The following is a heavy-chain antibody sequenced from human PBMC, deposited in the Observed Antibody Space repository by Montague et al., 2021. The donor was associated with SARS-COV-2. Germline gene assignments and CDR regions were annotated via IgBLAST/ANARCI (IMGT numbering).Heavy chain of an antibody. V-gene: IGHV3-74*01. CDR1: EFIFSRYW. CDR3: ARDVGGRASY. CDR2: LNEDGSHT. J-gene: IGHJ4*02. Sequence: SLRLSCAASEFIFSRYWMHWVRQIPGKGLVWVSRLNEDGSHTTYADSVKGRFTISRDNARNTLYLQINSLRVEDTAVYYCARDVGGRASYWGQGILVTVSS. D-gene: IGHD1-26*01.